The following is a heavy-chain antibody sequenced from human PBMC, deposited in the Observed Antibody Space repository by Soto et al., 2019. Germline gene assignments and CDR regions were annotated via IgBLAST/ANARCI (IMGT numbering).Heavy chain of an antibody. V-gene: IGHV3-33*01. Sequence: QVQLVESGGGVVQPGRSLRLSCAASGFTFSSYGMHWVRQAPGKWLEWVAVIWYVGSNKYYAESVKGRFTISRDNSNNTLYLQMNSLRAEDTAVYYCARAYGTSEYYGMDVWGQGTTVAVSS. D-gene: IGHD4-17*01. CDR2: IWYVGSNK. CDR1: GFTFSSYG. J-gene: IGHJ6*02. CDR3: ARAYGTSEYYGMDV.